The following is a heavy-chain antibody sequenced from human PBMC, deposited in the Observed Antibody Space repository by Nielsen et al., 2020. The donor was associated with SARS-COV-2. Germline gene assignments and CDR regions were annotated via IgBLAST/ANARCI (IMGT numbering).Heavy chain of an antibody. CDR2: INWNGGSK. V-gene: IGHV3-20*04. CDR1: GFTFDDYG. D-gene: IGHD2-15*01. Sequence: GGSLRLSCAASGFTFDDYGMSWVRQAPGKGLEWVSGINWNGGSKGYADSVKGRFTISRDNAKNSLYLQMNSLRADDTAIYYCAKSGYCNGGICYSTEYFQDWGQGTLVTVSS. J-gene: IGHJ1*01. CDR3: AKSGYCNGGICYSTEYFQD.